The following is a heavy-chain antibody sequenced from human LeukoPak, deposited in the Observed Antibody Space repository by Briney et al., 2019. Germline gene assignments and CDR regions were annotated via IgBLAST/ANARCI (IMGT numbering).Heavy chain of an antibody. Sequence: GGSLRLSCAASGFTLRSYAMSWVRQAPGKGLEWVSAISGSGGSTYYADSVKGRFTISRDNSKNTLYLQMNSLRADDTAVYYCARYCSGVSCYSGLNYWGQGTLVTVSS. V-gene: IGHV3-23*01. CDR1: GFTLRSYA. J-gene: IGHJ4*02. CDR2: ISGSGGST. CDR3: ARYCSGVSCYSGLNY. D-gene: IGHD2-15*01.